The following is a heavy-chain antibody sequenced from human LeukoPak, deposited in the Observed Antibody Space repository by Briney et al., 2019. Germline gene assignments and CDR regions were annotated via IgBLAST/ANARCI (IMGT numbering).Heavy chain of an antibody. J-gene: IGHJ4*02. CDR2: IIPIFGTA. V-gene: IGHV1-69*13. CDR3: ARDLDYYDSSGYYFDY. Sequence: SVKVSCKASGGTFSSYAISWVRQAPGQGLEWMGGIIPIFGTANYAQKFQGRVTITADESTSTAYMELSSLRSEDTAVYYCARDLDYYDSSGYYFDYWGQGTLVTVSS. CDR1: GGTFSSYA. D-gene: IGHD3-22*01.